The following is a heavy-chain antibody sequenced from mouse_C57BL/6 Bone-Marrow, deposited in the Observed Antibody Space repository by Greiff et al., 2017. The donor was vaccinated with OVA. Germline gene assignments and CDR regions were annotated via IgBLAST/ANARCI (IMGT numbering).Heavy chain of an antibody. CDR2: IYPGSGST. Sequence: VQLQQSGAELVKPGASVKMSCKASGYTFTSYWITWVKQRPGQGLEWIGDIYPGSGSTNYNEKFKSKATLTVDTSSSTAYMQLSSLTSEDSAVYYCARSDDYGYYFDYWGQGTTLTVSS. CDR1: GYTFTSYW. D-gene: IGHD2-4*01. V-gene: IGHV1-55*01. J-gene: IGHJ2*01. CDR3: ARSDDYGYYFDY.